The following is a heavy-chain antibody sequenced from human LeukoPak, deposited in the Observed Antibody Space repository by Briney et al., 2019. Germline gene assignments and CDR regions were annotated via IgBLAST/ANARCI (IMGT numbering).Heavy chain of an antibody. CDR3: ARGYYYMDV. V-gene: IGHV4-39*07. J-gene: IGHJ6*02. CDR1: GGSISSSNHY. CDR2: IYNSGST. Sequence: SETLSLTCTVSGGSISSSNHYWGWIRQPPGKGLEWIGSIYNSGSTYYNPSLKSRVTISVDTSKNQFSLKLSSVTAADTAVYYCARGYYYMDVWGQGTTVTVSS. D-gene: IGHD3-10*01.